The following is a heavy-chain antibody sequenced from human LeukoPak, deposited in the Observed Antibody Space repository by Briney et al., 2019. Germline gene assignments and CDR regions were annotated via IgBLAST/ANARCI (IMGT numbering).Heavy chain of an antibody. CDR2: ISYDGSNK. CDR1: GFTFSSYA. Sequence: GGSLRLSCAASGFTFSSYAMHWVRQAPGKGLEWVAVISYDGSNKYYADSVKGRFTISRDNSKNTLYLQMNSLRVDDTAVYYCAGALSGIDYWGQGTLVTVSS. CDR3: AGALSGIDY. V-gene: IGHV3-30-3*01. D-gene: IGHD1-26*01. J-gene: IGHJ4*02.